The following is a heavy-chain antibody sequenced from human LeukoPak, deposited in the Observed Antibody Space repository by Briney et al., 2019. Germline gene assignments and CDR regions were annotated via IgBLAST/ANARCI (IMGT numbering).Heavy chain of an antibody. Sequence: GGSLRLSCAASGFTFSSYAMSRVRQAPGKGLEWVSAISGSGGSTYYADSVKGRFTISRDNSKNTLYLQVNSLRAEDTAVYYCAKGLPSCGLSSCYSGDAFDIWGQGTMVTVSS. CDR3: AKGLPSCGLSSCYSGDAFDI. CDR2: ISGSGGST. D-gene: IGHD2-15*01. CDR1: GFTFSSYA. V-gene: IGHV3-23*01. J-gene: IGHJ3*02.